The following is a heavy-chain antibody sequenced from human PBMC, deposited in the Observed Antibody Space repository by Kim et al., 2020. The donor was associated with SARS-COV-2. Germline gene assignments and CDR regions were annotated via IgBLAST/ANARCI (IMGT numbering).Heavy chain of an antibody. Sequence: SETLSLTCAVYGGSFSGYYWSWTRQPPGKGLEWIGEINHSGSTNYNPSLKSRVTISVDTSKNQFSLKLSSVTAADTAVYYRARGRRNYDFWSGLPSRGYYYGMGVWGQGTTVTVSS. J-gene: IGHJ6*02. V-gene: IGHV4-34*01. CDR1: GGSFSGYY. CDR2: INHSGST. D-gene: IGHD3-3*01. CDR3: ARGRRNYDFWSGLPSRGYYYGMGV.